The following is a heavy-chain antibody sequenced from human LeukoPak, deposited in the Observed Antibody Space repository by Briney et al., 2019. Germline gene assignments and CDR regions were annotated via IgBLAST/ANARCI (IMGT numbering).Heavy chain of an antibody. V-gene: IGHV1-69*04. CDR1: GGTFSSYA. CDR2: IIPILGIA. CDR3: ARGIRPSSEYSSGWFLDDY. J-gene: IGHJ4*02. Sequence: ASVKVSCKASGGTFSSYAISWVRQAPGQGLEWMGRIIPILGIANYAQKFQGRVTITADKSTSTAYMELSSLRSGDTAVYYCARGIRPSSEYSSGWFLDDYWGQGTLVTVSS. D-gene: IGHD6-19*01.